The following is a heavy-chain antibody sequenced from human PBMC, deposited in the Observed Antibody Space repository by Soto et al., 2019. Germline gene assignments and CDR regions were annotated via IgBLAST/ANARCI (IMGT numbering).Heavy chain of an antibody. V-gene: IGHV4-30-2*01. CDR2: IYHSGST. D-gene: IGHD3-22*01. Sequence: LQLQESGSGLVKPSQTLSLTCAVSGGSISSGGYSWSWIRQPPGKGLEWIGYIYHSGSTYYNPSLKSRVTISVDRSKNQFSLKLSSVTAADTAVYYCASYGDSRYGMDVWGQGTTVTVSS. J-gene: IGHJ6*02. CDR1: GGSISSGGYS. CDR3: ASYGDSRYGMDV.